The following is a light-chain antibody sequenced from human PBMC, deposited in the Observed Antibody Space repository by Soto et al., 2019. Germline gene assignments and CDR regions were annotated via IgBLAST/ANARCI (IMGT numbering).Light chain of an antibody. CDR1: SSDVGSYNL. V-gene: IGLV2-23*02. J-gene: IGLJ2*01. CDR3: CSYAGSSTFHVV. CDR2: EVS. Sequence: QSALTQPASVSGSPGQSITISCTGTSSDVGSYNLVSWYQQHPGKAPKLMIYEVSKRPSGVSNRFSGSKFGNTASLTISGLQAEDEADYYCCSYAGSSTFHVVFGGGTKVTVL.